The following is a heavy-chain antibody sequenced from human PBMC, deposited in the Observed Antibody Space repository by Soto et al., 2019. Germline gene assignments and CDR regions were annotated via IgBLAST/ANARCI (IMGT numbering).Heavy chain of an antibody. Sequence: SETLSPTCTVSGGSISSGGYYWSWIRQHPGKGLEWIGYIYYSGSTYYNPSLKSRVTISVDTSKNQFSLKLSSVTAADTAVYYCARPTFPNIVVVPAAMRGRNWFDPWGQGTLVTVSS. CDR2: IYYSGST. J-gene: IGHJ5*02. CDR3: ARPTFPNIVVVPAAMRGRNWFDP. V-gene: IGHV4-31*03. CDR1: GGSISSGGYY. D-gene: IGHD2-2*01.